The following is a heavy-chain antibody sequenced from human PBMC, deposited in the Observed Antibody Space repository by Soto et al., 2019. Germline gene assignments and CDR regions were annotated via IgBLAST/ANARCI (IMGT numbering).Heavy chain of an antibody. V-gene: IGHV5-10-1*01. CDR3: ATLRPYDSIGYYYATYPYYGMDV. D-gene: IGHD3-22*01. CDR1: GYSFTSYW. J-gene: IGHJ6*02. CDR2: IDPSDSYT. Sequence: GESLKISCKGSGYSFTSYWISWVRQMPGKGLEWMGRIDPSDSYTNYSPSFQGHVTISADKSISTAYLQWSSLKASDTAMYYCATLRPYDSIGYYYATYPYYGMDVWGQGTTVTVSS.